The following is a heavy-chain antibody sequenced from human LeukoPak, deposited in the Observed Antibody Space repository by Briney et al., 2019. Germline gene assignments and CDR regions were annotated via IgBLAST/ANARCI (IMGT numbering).Heavy chain of an antibody. Sequence: SVKVSCTASGGTFSSYAISWVRQAPGQGLEWMGGIIPIFGTANYAQKFQGRVTITADESTSTAYMELSSLRSEDTAVYYCARGATREMATPYYYGMDVWGQGTTVTVSS. CDR3: ARGATREMATPYYYGMDV. CDR2: IIPIFGTA. CDR1: GGTFSSYA. V-gene: IGHV1-69*13. D-gene: IGHD5-24*01. J-gene: IGHJ6*02.